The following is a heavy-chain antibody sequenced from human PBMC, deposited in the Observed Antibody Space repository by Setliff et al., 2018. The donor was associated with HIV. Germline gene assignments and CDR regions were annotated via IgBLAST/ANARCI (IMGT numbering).Heavy chain of an antibody. D-gene: IGHD3-16*02. CDR3: ARGYPSSPYYYYMDV. CDR2: LNPNSHNT. V-gene: IGHV1-8*01. J-gene: IGHJ6*03. Sequence: GASVKVSCKPSEYSFTSYDINWVRQATGQGLEWMGWLNPNSHNTGYAQKFQGRVAMTRDTSTSTVYMELSSLRSEDTAVYNCARGYPSSPYYYYMDVWGKGTTVTVSS. CDR1: EYSFTSYD.